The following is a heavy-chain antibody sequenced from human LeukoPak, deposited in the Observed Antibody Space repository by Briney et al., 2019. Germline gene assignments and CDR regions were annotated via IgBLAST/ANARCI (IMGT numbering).Heavy chain of an antibody. CDR2: ISSSSSYI. CDR1: GFTFSSYS. Sequence: PGGSLRLSCAASGFTFSSYSMNWVRQAPGKGLEWVSSISSSSSYIYYADSVKGRFTISRDNAKNSLYLQMNSLRAEDTAVYYCARGPIVGAAPFDYWGQGTLVTVSS. D-gene: IGHD1-26*01. CDR3: ARGPIVGAAPFDY. V-gene: IGHV3-21*01. J-gene: IGHJ4*02.